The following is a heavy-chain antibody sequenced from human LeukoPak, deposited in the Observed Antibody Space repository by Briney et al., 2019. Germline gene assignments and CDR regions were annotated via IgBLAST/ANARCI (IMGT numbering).Heavy chain of an antibody. J-gene: IGHJ3*02. V-gene: IGHV4-59*08. CDR1: GGSISSYY. CDR3: ARHLVYYDFWSGYYTPQDGFYI. D-gene: IGHD3-3*01. CDR2: IYYSGST. Sequence: SETLSLTCTVSGGSISSYYWSWIRQPPGKGLEWIGYIYYSGSTNYNPSLKSRVTISVDTSKNQFSLKLSSVTAADTAVYYCARHLVYYDFWSGYYTPQDGFYIWGQRTKVTVSS.